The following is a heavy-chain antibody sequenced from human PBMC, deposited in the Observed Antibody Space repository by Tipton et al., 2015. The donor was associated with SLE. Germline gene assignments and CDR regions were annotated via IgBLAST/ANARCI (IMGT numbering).Heavy chain of an antibody. CDR3: ARGFDGSPRYFDL. J-gene: IGHJ2*01. V-gene: IGHV1-18*04. CDR1: DYPLTNYG. Sequence: QVQLVQSGAEVKKPGASVKVSCKSSDYPLTNYGITWVRQAPGQGLEWMGWIDSYNGYTKYAQNLRGRVTMTSDTSTNTAYMELRSLRYDDTAVYYCARGFDGSPRYFDLWGRGTLVTVSS. CDR2: IDSYNGYT. D-gene: IGHD5-24*01.